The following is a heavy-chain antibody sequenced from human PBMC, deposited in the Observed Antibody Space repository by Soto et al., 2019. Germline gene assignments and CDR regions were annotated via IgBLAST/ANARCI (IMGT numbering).Heavy chain of an antibody. CDR3: ARVQQKMVIYYFDY. V-gene: IGHV4-4*02. D-gene: IGHD6-13*01. CDR2: IYHSGST. J-gene: IGHJ4*02. Sequence: SETLSLTCAVSGGSISSSNWWSWVRQPPGKGLEWIGEIYHSGSTNYNPSLKSRVTISVDKSKNQFSLKLSSVTAADTAVYYCARVQQKMVIYYFDYWGQGTLVTVSS. CDR1: GGSISSSNW.